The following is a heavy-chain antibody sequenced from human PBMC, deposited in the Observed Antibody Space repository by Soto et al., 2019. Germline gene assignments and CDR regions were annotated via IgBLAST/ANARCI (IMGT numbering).Heavy chain of an antibody. CDR2: INHSGSI. CDR3: ASGYSPGGFDI. D-gene: IGHD5-18*01. V-gene: IGHV4-34*01. CDR1: GGSFSGYY. J-gene: IGHJ3*02. Sequence: QVQLQQWGAGLLKPSETLSLTCAVYGGSFSGYYWSWIRQPPGEGLEWIGEINHSGSINYNPSLKRRVTISVDTSKNQLSLKLSSVTAAAPAVYYCASGYSPGGFDIWGQGTMVTVSS.